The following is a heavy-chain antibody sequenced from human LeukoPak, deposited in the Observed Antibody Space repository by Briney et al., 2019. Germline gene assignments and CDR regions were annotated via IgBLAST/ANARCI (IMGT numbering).Heavy chain of an antibody. D-gene: IGHD3-3*01. Sequence: SETLSLTCTVSGYSISSGYYWGWIRQPPGKGLEWIGSIYHSGSTYYNPSLKSRVTISVDTSKNQFSLKLSSVTAADTAVYYCARFLSIIDYWGQGTLVTVSS. V-gene: IGHV4-38-2*02. CDR1: GYSISSGYY. CDR3: ARFLSIIDY. CDR2: IYHSGST. J-gene: IGHJ4*02.